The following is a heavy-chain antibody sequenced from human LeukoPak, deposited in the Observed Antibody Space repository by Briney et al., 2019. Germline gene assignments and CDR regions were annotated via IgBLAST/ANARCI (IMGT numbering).Heavy chain of an antibody. V-gene: IGHV3-21*01. CDR3: ARVYSTIFGVVRSWFDP. Sequence: PGGSLRLSCAASGFTFSSYSMNWVRQAPGKGLEWVSSISSSSSYIYYADSVKGRFTISRDNAENSLYLQMNSLRAEDTAVYYCARVYSTIFGVVRSWFDPWGQGTLVTVSS. CDR2: ISSSSSYI. D-gene: IGHD3-3*01. J-gene: IGHJ5*02. CDR1: GFTFSSYS.